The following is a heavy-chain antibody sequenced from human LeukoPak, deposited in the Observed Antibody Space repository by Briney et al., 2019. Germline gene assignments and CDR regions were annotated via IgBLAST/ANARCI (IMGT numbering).Heavy chain of an antibody. J-gene: IGHJ4*02. CDR3: ARHGGFYFDS. CDR2: INHSGST. Sequence: PSETLSLTCAVYGGSFSGYYWSWIRQPPGKGLEWIGEINHSGSTNYNPSLKSRVTISVDTSKNPFSLKLSSVTAADTAVYYCARHGGFYFDSWGREPWSPSPQ. D-gene: IGHD3-16*01. V-gene: IGHV4-34*01. CDR1: GGSFSGYY.